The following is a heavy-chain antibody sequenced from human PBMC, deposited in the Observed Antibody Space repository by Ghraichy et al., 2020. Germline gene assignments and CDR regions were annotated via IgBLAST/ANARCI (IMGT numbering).Heavy chain of an antibody. Sequence: GESLNISCAASGFTFSSYAMSWVRQAPGKGLEWVSAISRSGGSTYYADSVKGRFTISRDNSKNTLYLQMNNLRAEDTAVYYCAKRPSGTYYFDYWGQGTLVTVSS. D-gene: IGHD1-26*01. CDR2: ISRSGGST. J-gene: IGHJ4*02. CDR3: AKRPSGTYYFDY. CDR1: GFTFSSYA. V-gene: IGHV3-23*01.